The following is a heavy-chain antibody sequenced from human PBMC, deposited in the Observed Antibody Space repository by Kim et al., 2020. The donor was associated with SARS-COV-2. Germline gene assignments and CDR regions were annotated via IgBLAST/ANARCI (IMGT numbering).Heavy chain of an antibody. V-gene: IGHV4-39*01. CDR2: IYYSGST. CDR3: ARHNKAGLDFWSGYYYGMDV. D-gene: IGHD3-3*01. J-gene: IGHJ6*02. CDR1: GGSISSSSYY. Sequence: SETLSLTCTVSGGSISSSSYYWGWIRQPPGKGLEWIGSIYYSGSTYYNPSLKSRVTISVDTSKNQFSLKLSSVTAADTAVYYCARHNKAGLDFWSGYYYGMDVWGQGTTVTVSS.